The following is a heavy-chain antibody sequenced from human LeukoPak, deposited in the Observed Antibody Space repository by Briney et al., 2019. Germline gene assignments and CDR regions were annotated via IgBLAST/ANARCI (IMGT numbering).Heavy chain of an antibody. Sequence: GGSLRLSCAASGFTFSSYGMHWVRQAPGKGLEWVAFIRYDGSNKYYADSVKGRFTISRDNSKNTLHLQMNSLRAEDTAIYYCAKDRSYYGSGSYVFDYWGQGTLVTVSS. J-gene: IGHJ4*02. CDR3: AKDRSYYGSGSYVFDY. D-gene: IGHD3-10*01. CDR1: GFTFSSYG. V-gene: IGHV3-30*02. CDR2: IRYDGSNK.